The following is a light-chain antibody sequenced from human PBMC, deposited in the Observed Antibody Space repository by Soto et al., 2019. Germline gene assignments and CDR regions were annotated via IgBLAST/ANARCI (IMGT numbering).Light chain of an antibody. V-gene: IGKV1-33*01. CDR1: HDISTY. CDR3: QQYNNLLIT. Sequence: DIQMTQSPSSLSASVGDRVTITCQASHDISTYLNWYHQKPGKAPKLLIYDASYLETGVPSRFSGSGSGTDFTFTISSLQPEDSATYYCQQYNNLLITFGQGTRLEIK. CDR2: DAS. J-gene: IGKJ5*01.